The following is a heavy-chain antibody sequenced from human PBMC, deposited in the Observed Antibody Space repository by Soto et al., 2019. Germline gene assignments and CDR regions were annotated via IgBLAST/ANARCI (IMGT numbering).Heavy chain of an antibody. CDR2: IIPVFNTT. CDR1: GGTFHSHA. D-gene: IGHD3-22*01. J-gene: IGHJ5*02. V-gene: IGHV1-69*06. Sequence: QVQLVQSGAEVKKPGSSVKVSCKTSGGTFHSHAVTWVRQAPGQGLEWMGGIIPVFNTTNYAEKFQGRVTITADMSASTAYMELSSLRSEDTAVYYCAPVRFYYDSRGYYRFDPWGQGTLVIVSS. CDR3: APVRFYYDSRGYYRFDP.